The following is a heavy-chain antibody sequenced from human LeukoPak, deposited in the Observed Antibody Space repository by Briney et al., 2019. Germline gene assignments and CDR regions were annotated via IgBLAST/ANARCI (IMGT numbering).Heavy chain of an antibody. J-gene: IGHJ4*02. CDR2: ISSSGSTI. CDR1: GFTFSSYE. V-gene: IGHV3-48*03. CDR3: AAVGYRSSTSCYVGYFDY. D-gene: IGHD2-2*01. Sequence: GGSLRLSCAASGFTFSSYEMNWVRQAPGKGLEWVSYISSSGSTIYYADSVKGRFTISRDNAKNSLYLQMNSLRAEDTAVYYCAAVGYRSSTSCYVGYFDYWGQGTLVTVSS.